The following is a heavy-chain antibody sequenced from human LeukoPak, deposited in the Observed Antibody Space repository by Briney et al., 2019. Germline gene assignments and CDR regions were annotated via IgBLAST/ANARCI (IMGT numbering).Heavy chain of an antibody. CDR1: GFTFSNYG. CDR2: ISGSGGST. D-gene: IGHD1-1*01. CDR3: AKDWNPLS. Sequence: GGSLRLSCAASGFTFSNYGMNWVRHAPGKGLEWVSAISGSGGSTYYADSVKGRFTISRDNSKNTLYLQMNSLRAEDTAVYYCAKDWNPLSWGQGTLVTVSS. J-gene: IGHJ5*02. V-gene: IGHV3-23*01.